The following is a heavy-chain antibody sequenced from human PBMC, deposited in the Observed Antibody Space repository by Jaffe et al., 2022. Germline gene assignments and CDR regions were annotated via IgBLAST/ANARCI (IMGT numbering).Heavy chain of an antibody. V-gene: IGHV1-46*01. CDR1: GYTFTSYY. Sequence: QVQLVQSGAEVKKPGASVKVSCKASGYTFTSYYMHWVRQAPGQGLEWMGIINPSGGSTSYAQKFQGRVTMTRDTSTSTVYMELSSLRSEDTAVYYCARDRGDSSGYYSAGYFDYWGQGTLVTVSS. D-gene: IGHD3-22*01. CDR3: ARDRGDSSGYYSAGYFDY. CDR2: INPSGGST. J-gene: IGHJ4*02.